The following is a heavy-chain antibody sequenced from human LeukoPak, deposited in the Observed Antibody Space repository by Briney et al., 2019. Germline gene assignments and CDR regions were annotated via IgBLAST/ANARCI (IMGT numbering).Heavy chain of an antibody. CDR1: AGSISSSSYY. CDR3: ARGRRGSGSYYPGP. CDR2: IHYSGNT. D-gene: IGHD3-10*01. Sequence: SKTLSLTCTVSAGSISSSSYYWGWIRQPPGKGLEWIGNIHYSGNTYYNPSLKSRVTISVDTSKNQFSLKLSSVTAADTAVYYCARGRRGSGSYYPGPWGQGTLVTVSS. J-gene: IGHJ5*02. V-gene: IGHV4-39*07.